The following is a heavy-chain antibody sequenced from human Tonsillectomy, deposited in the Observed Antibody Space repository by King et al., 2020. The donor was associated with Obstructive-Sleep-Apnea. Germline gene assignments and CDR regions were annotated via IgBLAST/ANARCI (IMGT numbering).Heavy chain of an antibody. J-gene: IGHJ2*01. CDR2: INHSGST. V-gene: IGHV4-34*01. CDR3: ARGPLYCIRTSCQYWYFDL. CDR1: GGSFSGYY. D-gene: IGHD2-2*01. Sequence: VQLQQWGAGLLKPSETLSLTCAVYGGSFSGYYWSWIRQPPGKGLEWIGEINHSGSTNYNPSLRSRVTISVDTSNNQFSLKLTSVTAADMAVYSCARGPLYCIRTSCQYWYFDLWGRGTLVTVSS.